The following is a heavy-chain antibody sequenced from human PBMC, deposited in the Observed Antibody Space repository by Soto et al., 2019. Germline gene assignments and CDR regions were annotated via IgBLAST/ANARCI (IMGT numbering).Heavy chain of an antibody. CDR3: AKHSKGFTIFGVVDY. J-gene: IGHJ4*02. V-gene: IGHV3-23*01. CDR2: ISGSGGST. CDR1: GFTFSSYA. D-gene: IGHD3-3*01. Sequence: GGSLRLSCAASGFTFSSYAMSWVRQAPGKGLEWVSAISGSGGSTYYADSVKGRFTISRDNSKNTLYLQMNSLRAEDTAVYYCAKHSKGFTIFGVVDYWGQGTLVTVSS.